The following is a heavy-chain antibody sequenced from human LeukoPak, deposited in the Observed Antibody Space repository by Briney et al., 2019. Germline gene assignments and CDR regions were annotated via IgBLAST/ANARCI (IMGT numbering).Heavy chain of an antibody. CDR1: GGTFSSYT. V-gene: IGHV1-69*04. J-gene: IGHJ4*02. D-gene: IGHD5-18*01. Sequence: GASVKVSCKASGGTFSSYTISWVRQAPGQGLEWMGRIIPILGIANYAQKFQGRVTITADESTSTAYMELSSLRSEDTAVYYCAREDAAMVPYYFDYWGQGTLVTVSS. CDR2: IIPILGIA. CDR3: AREDAAMVPYYFDY.